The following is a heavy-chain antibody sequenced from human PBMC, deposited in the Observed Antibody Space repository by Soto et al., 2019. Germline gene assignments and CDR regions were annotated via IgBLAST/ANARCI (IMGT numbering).Heavy chain of an antibody. D-gene: IGHD6-19*01. Sequence: SQTLSLTCAISGDSVSSTSTAWSWIRQSPSRGLEWLGRTYYRSKWYSDYAVSVKSRITINPDTSKNQFSLQLNSVTPEDTAVYYCARGSYYSGWVWGQGTLAPVYS. CDR3: ARGSYYSGWV. J-gene: IGHJ4*02. V-gene: IGHV6-1*01. CDR1: GDSVSSTSTA. CDR2: TYYRSKWYS.